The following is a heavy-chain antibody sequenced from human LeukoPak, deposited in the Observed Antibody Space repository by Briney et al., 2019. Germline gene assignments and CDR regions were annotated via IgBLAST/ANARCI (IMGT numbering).Heavy chain of an antibody. CDR1: GFTFSSYS. CDR2: ISSSSSYI. J-gene: IGHJ4*02. CDR3: AKVVVPAATAFDY. D-gene: IGHD2-2*01. V-gene: IGHV3-21*04. Sequence: GGSLRLSCAASGFTFSSYSMNWVRQAPGKGLGWVSSISSSSSYIYYADSVKGRFTISRDNSKNTLYLQMNSLRAEDTAVYYCAKVVVPAATAFDYWGQGTLVTVSS.